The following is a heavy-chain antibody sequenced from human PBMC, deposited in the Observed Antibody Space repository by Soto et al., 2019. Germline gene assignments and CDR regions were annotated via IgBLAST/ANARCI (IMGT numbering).Heavy chain of an antibody. V-gene: IGHV1-58*01. CDR2: IVVGSGNT. CDR3: AALGYCSGGSCYGLYFDY. Sequence: SVKVSCKASGFTFTSSAVQWVRQARGQRLEWIGWIVVGSGNTNYAQKFQERVTITRDMSTSTAYMELSSLRSEDTAVYYCAALGYCSGGSCYGLYFDYWGQGTLVTVSS. D-gene: IGHD2-15*01. CDR1: GFTFTSSA. J-gene: IGHJ4*02.